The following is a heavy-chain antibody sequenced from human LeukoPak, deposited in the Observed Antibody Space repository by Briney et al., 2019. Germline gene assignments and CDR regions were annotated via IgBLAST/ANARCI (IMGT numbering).Heavy chain of an antibody. CDR1: GGSISSGGYS. D-gene: IGHD2-15*01. J-gene: IGHJ5*02. V-gene: IGHV4-30-2*01. CDR3: ARGGLGANTTPLDP. CDR2: IYHSGST. Sequence: SETLSLTCAVSGGSISSGGYSWSWIRQPPGKGLEWIGYIYHSGSTYYNPSLKSRVTISVDRSKNQFSLKLSSVTAADTAVYYCARGGLGANTTPLDPWGQGTLVTVSS.